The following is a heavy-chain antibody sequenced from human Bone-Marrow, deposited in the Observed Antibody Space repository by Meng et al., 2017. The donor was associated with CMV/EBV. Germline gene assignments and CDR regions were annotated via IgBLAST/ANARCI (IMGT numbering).Heavy chain of an antibody. D-gene: IGHD1-26*01. CDR2: MNPNSGNT. Sequence: ASVKVSCKASGYTFTSYDINWVRQATGQGLEWMGWMNPNSGNTNYAQKLQGRVTMTTDTSTSTAYMELRSLRSDDTAVYYCARDVGEWELPTTVWFDPWGQGPLVTVSS. V-gene: IGHV1-18*01. J-gene: IGHJ5*02. CDR1: GYTFTSYD. CDR3: ARDVGEWELPTTVWFDP.